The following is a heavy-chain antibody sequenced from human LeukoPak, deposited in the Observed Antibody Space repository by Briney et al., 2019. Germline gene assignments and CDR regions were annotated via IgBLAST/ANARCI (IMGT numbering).Heavy chain of an antibody. CDR1: GGSISSSTYY. Sequence: SETLSLTCTVSGGSISSSTYYWGWVRQPPGKGLDWIGSIFYIGSTQYTQYKPSLKSRVTISADTSKNQFSLKLRSVTAADTAVYYCARGQGFVSSGWYRVAFDIWGQGTMVTVSS. V-gene: IGHV4-39*07. D-gene: IGHD6-19*01. J-gene: IGHJ3*02. CDR3: ARGQGFVSSGWYRVAFDI. CDR2: IFYIGST.